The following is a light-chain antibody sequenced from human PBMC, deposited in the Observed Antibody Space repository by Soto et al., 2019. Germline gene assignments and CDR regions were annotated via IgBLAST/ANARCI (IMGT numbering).Light chain of an antibody. V-gene: IGKV1-27*01. CDR2: AAS. CDR3: QKYSSVPV. Sequence: DIQMTQSPTSLSASVGDRVTITCRASQDIRNFVAWYQQKPGKAPKLLIYAASTLQSGVPSRFSGSGSGTDFTITINSLKPEDVTTYSCQKYSSVPVFGPGTKVEIK. CDR1: QDIRNF. J-gene: IGKJ3*01.